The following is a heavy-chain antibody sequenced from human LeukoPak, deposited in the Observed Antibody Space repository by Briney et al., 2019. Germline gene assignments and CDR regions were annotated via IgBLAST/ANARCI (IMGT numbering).Heavy chain of an antibody. V-gene: IGHV4-30-2*03. D-gene: IGHD4-17*01. Sequence: PSETLSLTGTGSGGAINSGGNYWNWIRQPPGKGLEWIGSVDHSGSTYYKSSLKSRFTISVDTSNNQVSLKLSSVTAADTALYSCANTITVTTDYWGQGALVTVSS. CDR1: GGAINSGGNY. CDR3: ANTITVTTDY. J-gene: IGHJ4*02. CDR2: VDHSGST.